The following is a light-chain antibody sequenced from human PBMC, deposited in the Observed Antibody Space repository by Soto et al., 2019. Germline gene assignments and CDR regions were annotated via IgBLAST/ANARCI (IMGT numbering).Light chain of an antibody. CDR2: DVI. J-gene: IGLJ3*02. Sequence: QSALTQPRSVSGSPGQSVTISCTRTSSDVGVYNYVSWYQQHPGKAPQLVIYDVIKRPSGVPDRFSGSKSGNTASLTISGLQAEDEADYYCCSYAGSSLWVFGGGTKLTVL. CDR3: CSYAGSSLWV. V-gene: IGLV2-11*01. CDR1: SSDVGVYNY.